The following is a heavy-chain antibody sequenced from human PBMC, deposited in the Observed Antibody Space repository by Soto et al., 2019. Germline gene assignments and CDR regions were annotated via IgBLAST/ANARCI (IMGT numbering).Heavy chain of an antibody. D-gene: IGHD6-19*01. CDR1: GFTFDDYA. J-gene: IGHJ4*02. Sequence: DVQLVESGGGLVQPGRSLRLSCAASGFTFDDYAMHWVRQAPGKGLEWVSGISWNSGSIGNADSVKGRVTISRDNAKNALYLQMNSLRAEDTALYYCAKDKQIAVAGHYFYYWGQGTLFTVSS. CDR3: AKDKQIAVAGHYFYY. CDR2: ISWNSGSI. V-gene: IGHV3-9*01.